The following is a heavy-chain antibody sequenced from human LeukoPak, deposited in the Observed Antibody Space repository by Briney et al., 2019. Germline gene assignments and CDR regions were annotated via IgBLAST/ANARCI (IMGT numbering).Heavy chain of an antibody. J-gene: IGHJ4*02. CDR1: GFTFSSYS. CDR2: ISSSSSYI. V-gene: IGHV3-21*01. CDR3: ARGDMVRGVPFDY. Sequence: GESLKISCAASGFTFSSYSMNWVRQAPGKGLEWVSSISSSSSYIYYADSVKGRFTISRDNAKNSLYLQMNSLRAEDTAVYYCARGDMVRGVPFDYWGQGTLVTVSS. D-gene: IGHD3-10*01.